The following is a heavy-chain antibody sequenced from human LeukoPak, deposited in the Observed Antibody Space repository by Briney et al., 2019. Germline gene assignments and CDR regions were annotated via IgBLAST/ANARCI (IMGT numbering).Heavy chain of an antibody. CDR2: IYYSGST. CDR1: GGSISSYY. CDR3: ARNYYDSSAAFDI. J-gene: IGHJ3*02. D-gene: IGHD3-22*01. V-gene: IGHV4-59*01. Sequence: SETLSLTCTVSGGSISSYYWSWIRQPPGKGLEWIGYIYYSGSTNYNPSLKSRVTISVDTSKNQFSLKLSSVTAADTAVFYCARNYYDSSAAFDIWGQGTMVTVSS.